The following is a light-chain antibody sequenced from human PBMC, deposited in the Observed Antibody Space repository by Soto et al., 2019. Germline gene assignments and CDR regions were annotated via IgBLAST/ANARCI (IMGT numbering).Light chain of an antibody. V-gene: IGKV3-20*01. CDR2: GAS. CDR1: QSVSSN. J-gene: IGKJ5*01. CDR3: QQYATTPIT. Sequence: EIVMTQSPATLSVSPGERATLSCRASQSVSSNLAWYQQKPGQAPRLLIYGASSRATGIPDRFSGSGSGTDFTLTISRLEPEDFAMYYCQQYATTPITFGQGTRLE.